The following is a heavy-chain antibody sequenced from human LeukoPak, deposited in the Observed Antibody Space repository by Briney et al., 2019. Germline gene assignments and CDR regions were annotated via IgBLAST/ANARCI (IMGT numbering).Heavy chain of an antibody. Sequence: GGSLRLSCAASGFTFSNYYMSWVRQAPGKGLEWVANIKQDGSEKYYVDSVKGRFTISRDNAKNSLYLQMNSLRAEDTAVYHCARSRAAAGLDYWGQGTLVTVSS. CDR3: ARSRAAAGLDY. V-gene: IGHV3-7*01. D-gene: IGHD6-13*01. J-gene: IGHJ4*02. CDR2: IKQDGSEK. CDR1: GFTFSNYY.